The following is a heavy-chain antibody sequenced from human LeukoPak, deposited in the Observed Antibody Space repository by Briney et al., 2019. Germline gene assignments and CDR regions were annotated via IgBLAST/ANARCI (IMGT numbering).Heavy chain of an antibody. V-gene: IGHV4-34*01. CDR2: INHCEST. J-gene: IGHJ4*02. CDR3: WRGPPALGDY. CDR1: GRSFSGYY. D-gene: IGHD2-15*01. Sequence: SETLSLPCAVYGRSFSGYYWRWIRHPPGKGLVWIGEINHCESTNQNPPLESRVNLSVDTPKNQFSLNLRSVHAADTAVFLWWRGPPALGDYLGEGGQVTVSS.